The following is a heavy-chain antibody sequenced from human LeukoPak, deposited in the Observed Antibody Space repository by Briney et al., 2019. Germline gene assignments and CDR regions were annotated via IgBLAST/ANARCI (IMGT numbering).Heavy chain of an antibody. Sequence: PGGSLRLSCVASGFTFSSYAMSWVHQAPGKGLEWVSFISGSGGSTYYTDSVKGRFTISRDNSKNTLSLQMNSLRADDTAVYYCAKDDPNDYMPWIYWGQGTLVTVSS. CDR2: ISGSGGST. J-gene: IGHJ4*02. CDR1: GFTFSSYA. V-gene: IGHV3-23*01. D-gene: IGHD4-11*01. CDR3: AKDDPNDYMPWIY.